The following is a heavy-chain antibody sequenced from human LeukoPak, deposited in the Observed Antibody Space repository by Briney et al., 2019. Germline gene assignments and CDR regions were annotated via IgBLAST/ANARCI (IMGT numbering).Heavy chain of an antibody. CDR1: GFTFSSYG. V-gene: IGHV3-30*03. CDR3: AREGTAVTTFDY. Sequence: GGSLRLSCAASGFTFSSYGMHWVRQAPGKGLEWVAVISYDGSNKYYADSVKGRFTISRDNSKNTLYLQMNSLRAEDTAVYYCAREGTAVTTFDYWGQGTLVTVSS. D-gene: IGHD4-17*01. CDR2: ISYDGSNK. J-gene: IGHJ4*02.